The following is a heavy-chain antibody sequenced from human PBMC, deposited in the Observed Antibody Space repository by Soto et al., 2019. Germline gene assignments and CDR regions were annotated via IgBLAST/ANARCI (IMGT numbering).Heavy chain of an antibody. CDR3: AKMERDSSGWYEWPGNYYYYGMDV. Sequence: LRLSCAASGFTFSSYAMSWVRQAPGKGLEWVSAISGSGGSTYYADSVKGRFTISRDNSKNTLYLQMNSLRAEDTAVYYCAKMERDSSGWYEWPGNYYYYGMDVWGQGTTVTVSS. J-gene: IGHJ6*02. V-gene: IGHV3-23*01. CDR2: ISGSGGST. CDR1: GFTFSSYA. D-gene: IGHD6-19*01.